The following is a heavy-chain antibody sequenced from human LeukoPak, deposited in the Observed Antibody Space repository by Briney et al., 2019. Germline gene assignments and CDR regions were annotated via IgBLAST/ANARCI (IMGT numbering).Heavy chain of an antibody. V-gene: IGHV3-30*18. J-gene: IGHJ4*02. Sequence: GRSLRLSCAASGFTFSSYGMHWVRQAPGKGLEWVAVISYDGSNRYYADSVKGRFTISRDNSKNTLYLQMNSLRAEDTAVYYCAKVLGDYYDSSGYYYDYWGQGTLVTVSS. D-gene: IGHD3-22*01. CDR2: ISYDGSNR. CDR3: AKVLGDYYDSSGYYYDY. CDR1: GFTFSSYG.